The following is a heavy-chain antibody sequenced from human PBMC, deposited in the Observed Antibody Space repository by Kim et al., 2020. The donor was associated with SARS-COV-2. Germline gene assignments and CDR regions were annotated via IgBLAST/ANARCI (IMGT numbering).Heavy chain of an antibody. J-gene: IGHJ4*02. V-gene: IGHV3-11*06. D-gene: IGHD3-22*01. Sequence: ADSVKGRFTISRDHAKNSLYLQMNSLRAEDTAVYYCARDEGYDSSGILDYWGQGTLVTVSS. CDR3: ARDEGYDSSGILDY.